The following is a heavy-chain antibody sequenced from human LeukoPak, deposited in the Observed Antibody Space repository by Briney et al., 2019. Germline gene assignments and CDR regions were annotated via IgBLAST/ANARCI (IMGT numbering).Heavy chain of an antibody. CDR1: GGSISSGGYY. CDR3: ARGRRGAFDI. V-gene: IGHV4-31*03. J-gene: IGHJ3*02. CDR2: IYYSGST. D-gene: IGHD3-10*01. Sequence: SQTLSLTCTVSGGSISSGGYYWSWIRQHPGKGLEWIGYIYYSGSTYYNPSLESRVTISVDTSKIQFSLKLSSVTAADTAVYYCARGRRGAFDIWGQGTMVTVSS.